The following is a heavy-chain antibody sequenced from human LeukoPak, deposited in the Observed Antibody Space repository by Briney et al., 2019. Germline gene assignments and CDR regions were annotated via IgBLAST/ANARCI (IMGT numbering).Heavy chain of an antibody. D-gene: IGHD6-6*01. CDR2: ISGSGGST. J-gene: IGHJ3*02. CDR1: GFTFSSYG. V-gene: IGHV3-23*01. CDR3: AKDWITTIAARPFYAFDI. Sequence: GGTLRLSCAASGFTFSSYGMSWVRQAPGKGLEWVSAISGSGGSTYYADSVKGRFTISRDNSKNTLYLQMNSLRAEDTAVYYCAKDWITTIAARPFYAFDIWGQGTMVTVSS.